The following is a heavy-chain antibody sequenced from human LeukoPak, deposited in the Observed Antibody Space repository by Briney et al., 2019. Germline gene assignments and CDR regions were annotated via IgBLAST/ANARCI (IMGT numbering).Heavy chain of an antibody. CDR2: SSGSGSTT. Sequence: PGGSLRLSCAASGFTFSSYEMNWVRQAPGKGLEWVSYSSGSGSTTYYADSVKGRFTISRDNAKNSLSLQMNSLRAEDTAVYFCARYYYDSSGYYYFDYWGQGTLITVSS. D-gene: IGHD3-22*01. CDR3: ARYYYDSSGYYYFDY. V-gene: IGHV3-48*03. J-gene: IGHJ4*02. CDR1: GFTFSSYE.